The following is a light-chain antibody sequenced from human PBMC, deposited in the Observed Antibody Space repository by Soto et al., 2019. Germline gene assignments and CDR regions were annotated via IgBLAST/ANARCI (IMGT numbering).Light chain of an antibody. Sequence: IQITLSPSTLSAFVGDRVTITCGASQSVSSWLAWYQQKPGKAPKLLIYKASSLQSGVPSRFSGHGSGTEFTLTISSLPPDDFATYYCPLHNSYSERFAQGTKVDIK. CDR1: QSVSSW. J-gene: IGKJ2*03. V-gene: IGKV1-5*03. CDR3: PLHNSYSER. CDR2: KAS.